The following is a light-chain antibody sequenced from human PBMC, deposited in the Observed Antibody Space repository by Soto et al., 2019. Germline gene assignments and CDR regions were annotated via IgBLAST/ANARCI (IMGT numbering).Light chain of an antibody. Sequence: QSALAQPASVSGSPGQTITISCTGTTSDVGDYNYVSWYQQHPGKAPKLMIYDVHYRPSGVSNRFSGSKSANTASLTISGLQAADEAEYYCSSYASSGAHVVFGGGTQLTVL. CDR1: TSDVGDYNY. J-gene: IGLJ2*01. CDR3: SSYASSGAHVV. CDR2: DVH. V-gene: IGLV2-14*01.